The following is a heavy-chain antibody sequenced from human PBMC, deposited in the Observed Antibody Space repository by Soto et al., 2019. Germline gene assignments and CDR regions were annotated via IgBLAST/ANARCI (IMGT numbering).Heavy chain of an antibody. CDR3: ARDMEDCSGGSCYWFDP. Sequence: GASVKVSCKASGGTFSSYAISWVRQAPGQGLEWMGGIIPIFGTANCAQKFQGRVTITADESTSTAYMELSSLRSEDTAVYYCARDMEDCSGGSCYWFDPWGQGTLVTVSS. J-gene: IGHJ5*02. CDR2: IIPIFGTA. CDR1: GGTFSSYA. V-gene: IGHV1-69*13. D-gene: IGHD2-15*01.